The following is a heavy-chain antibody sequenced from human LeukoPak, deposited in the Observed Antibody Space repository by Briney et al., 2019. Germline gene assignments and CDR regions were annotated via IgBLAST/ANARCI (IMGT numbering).Heavy chain of an antibody. D-gene: IGHD3-16*02. J-gene: IGHJ4*02. CDR3: ARDIVLTFGGVIAIDY. Sequence: PSETLSLTCAVYGGSLSGYYWSWIRQPPGKGLEWIGEINHSGSTNYNPSLKSRVTISVDTSKNQFSLKLSSVTAADTAVYYCARDIVLTFGGVIAIDYWGQGTLVTVSS. CDR2: INHSGST. V-gene: IGHV4-34*01. CDR1: GGSLSGYY.